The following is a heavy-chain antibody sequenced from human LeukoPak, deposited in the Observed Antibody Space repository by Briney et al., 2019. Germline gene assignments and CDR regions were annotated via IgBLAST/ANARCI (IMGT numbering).Heavy chain of an antibody. Sequence: ASVKVSCKASGYTFTSYAMHWVRRAPGQRLEWMGWINAGNGNTKYSQKFQGRVTITRDTSASTAYMELSSLRSEDTAVYYCARGPLAARRYFDYWGQGTLVTVSS. CDR2: INAGNGNT. CDR3: ARGPLAARRYFDY. V-gene: IGHV1-3*01. D-gene: IGHD6-6*01. J-gene: IGHJ4*02. CDR1: GYTFTSYA.